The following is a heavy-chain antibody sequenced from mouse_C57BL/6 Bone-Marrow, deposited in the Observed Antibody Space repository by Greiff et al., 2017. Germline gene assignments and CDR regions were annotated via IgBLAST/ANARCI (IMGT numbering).Heavy chain of an antibody. CDR1: GFNIKDDY. D-gene: IGHD2-3*01. CDR3: TTYDGYD. V-gene: IGHV14-4*01. Sequence: EVQLQQSGAELVRPGASVKLSCTASGFNIKDDYMHWVKQRPEQGLEWIGWIDPENGDTEYASKFQGKATITADTSSNTAYLQLSSLTSGDTAVYYCTTYDGYDWGQGTTLTVSS. J-gene: IGHJ2*01. CDR2: IDPENGDT.